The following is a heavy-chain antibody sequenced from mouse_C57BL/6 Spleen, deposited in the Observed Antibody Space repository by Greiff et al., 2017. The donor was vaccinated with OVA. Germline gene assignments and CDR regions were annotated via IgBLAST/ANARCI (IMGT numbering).Heavy chain of an antibody. CDR1: GYTFTSYW. CDR3: ARGHYSNLDY. D-gene: IGHD2-5*01. Sequence: QVQLQQPGAELVRPGSSVKLSCKASGYTFTSYWMDWVKQRPGQGLEWIGNIYPSDSETHYNQKFKDKATLTVDKSSSTAYMQLSSLTSEDSAVYYCARGHYSNLDYWGQGTTLTVSS. V-gene: IGHV1-61*01. J-gene: IGHJ2*01. CDR2: IYPSDSET.